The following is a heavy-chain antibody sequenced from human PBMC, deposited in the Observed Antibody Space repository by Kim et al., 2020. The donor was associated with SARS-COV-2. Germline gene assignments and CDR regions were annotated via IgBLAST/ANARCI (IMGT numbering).Heavy chain of an antibody. CDR3: AKGSSSSRPYYFDH. V-gene: IGHV3-23*05. Sequence: GGSLRLSCAASGFTFSGYVMSWVRQAPGKGLEWVSALDGYSSSSYYADSVTGRFTISRDNSKNTLYLQMNSLRAEDPALYYCAKGSSSSRPYYFDHWGQGTLGTVSP. CDR2: LDGYSSSS. D-gene: IGHD6-6*01. J-gene: IGHJ4*02. CDR1: GFTFSGYV.